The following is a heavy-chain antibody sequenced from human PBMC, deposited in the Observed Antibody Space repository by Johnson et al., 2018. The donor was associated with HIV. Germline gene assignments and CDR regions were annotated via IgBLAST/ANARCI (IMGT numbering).Heavy chain of an antibody. Sequence: MQLVESGGGLVQPGGSLRLSCAASGFTFSSYDMHWVRQATGKGLEWVSAIGTAGDTYYPGSVKGLFTISRENAKNSLYLQMNSLRAGDPAVYYWARAGVGAGAFDIWGQGTMVTVSS. CDR1: GFTFSSYD. V-gene: IGHV3-13*01. D-gene: IGHD1-26*01. J-gene: IGHJ3*02. CDR2: IGTAGDT. CDR3: ARAGVGAGAFDI.